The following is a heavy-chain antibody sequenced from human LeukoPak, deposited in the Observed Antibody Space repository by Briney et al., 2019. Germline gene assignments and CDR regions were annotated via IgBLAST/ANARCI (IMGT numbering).Heavy chain of an antibody. Sequence: PGGSLRLSCTGSEFTFSNYAMSWVRQAPGKGIEWDSSIGGRGGSIYYADSVKGRFTISRDNSRNSLYLQMNSLRAEDTAVYFCARERYCTSATCYVGVPFDSWGQGTLVTVSS. CDR2: IGGRGGSI. D-gene: IGHD2-2*01. J-gene: IGHJ4*02. CDR3: ARERYCTSATCYVGVPFDS. CDR1: EFTFSNYA. V-gene: IGHV3-23*01.